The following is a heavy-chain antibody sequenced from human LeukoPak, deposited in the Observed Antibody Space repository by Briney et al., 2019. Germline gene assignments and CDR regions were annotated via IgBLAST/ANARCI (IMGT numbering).Heavy chain of an antibody. CDR1: GGTFSSYA. CDR3: ARYERGYCSGGSCYSTDY. Sequence: GASVKVSCKASGGTFSSYAISWVRQAPGQGLEWMGGIIPIFGTANYAQKFQGRVTITADESTSTAYMELRSLRSDDTAVYYCARYERGYCSGGSCYSTDYWGQGTLVTVSS. V-gene: IGHV1-69*13. D-gene: IGHD2-15*01. J-gene: IGHJ4*02. CDR2: IIPIFGTA.